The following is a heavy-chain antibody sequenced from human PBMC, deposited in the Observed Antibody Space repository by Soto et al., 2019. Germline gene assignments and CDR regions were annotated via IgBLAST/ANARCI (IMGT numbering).Heavy chain of an antibody. CDR1: GYSFTSYW. Sequence: GAALKISCKGSGYSFTSYWIGWVRQMPGKGLEWMGIIYPGDSDTRYSPSFQGQVTISADKSISTAYLQWSSLKASDTAMYYCARLERRYYDSSGSQAGYWGQGTLVTVSS. CDR3: ARLERRYYDSSGSQAGY. V-gene: IGHV5-51*01. J-gene: IGHJ4*02. CDR2: IYPGDSDT. D-gene: IGHD3-22*01.